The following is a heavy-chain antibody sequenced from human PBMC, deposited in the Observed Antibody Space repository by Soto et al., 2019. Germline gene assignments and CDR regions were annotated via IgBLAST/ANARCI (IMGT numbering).Heavy chain of an antibody. V-gene: IGHV1-8*01. CDR3: ARDSPIDY. CDR2: MNPNSGNT. CDR1: GYTFTSYD. Sequence: ASVKVSCKASGYTFTSYDINWVRQATGQGLEWMGWMNPNSGNTGHAQKLQGRVTMTTDTSTSTAYMELRSLRSDDTAVYYCARDSPIDYWGQGTLVTVSS. J-gene: IGHJ4*02.